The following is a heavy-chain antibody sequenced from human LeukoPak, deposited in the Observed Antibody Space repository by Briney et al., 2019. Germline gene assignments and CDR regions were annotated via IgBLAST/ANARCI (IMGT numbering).Heavy chain of an antibody. CDR2: IYYSGST. CDR1: GGSISSSSYY. CDR3: ASGELPPLDY. Sequence: PSETLSLTCTVSGGSISSSSYYWGWIRQPPGKGLEWIGSIYYSGSTYYNPSLKSRVTISVDTSKNQFSLKLSSVTAADTAVHYCASGELPPLDYWGQGALVTVSS. J-gene: IGHJ4*02. V-gene: IGHV4-39*01. D-gene: IGHD1-26*01.